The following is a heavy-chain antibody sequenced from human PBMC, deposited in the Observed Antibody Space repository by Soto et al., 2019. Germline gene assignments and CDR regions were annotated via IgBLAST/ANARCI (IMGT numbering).Heavy chain of an antibody. V-gene: IGHV3-7*05. D-gene: IGHD2-8*02. J-gene: IGHJ4*02. CDR2: IKQPGSEK. Sequence: DVQLVESGGGLVQPGGSLRLSCSASGFTFSNYVMSWVRQAPGKGLEWVANIKQPGSEKYYVDSVKGRFIISRDNAKNSLYLQMNSLRADDTAVYFCARGAGGVSDYWGQGTLVTVSS. CDR1: GFTFSNYV. CDR3: ARGAGGVSDY.